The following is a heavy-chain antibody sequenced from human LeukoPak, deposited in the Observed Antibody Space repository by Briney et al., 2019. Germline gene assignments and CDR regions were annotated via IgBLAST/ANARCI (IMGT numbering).Heavy chain of an antibody. V-gene: IGHV1-46*01. D-gene: IGHD3/OR15-3a*01. CDR3: ARWGASGLALIYYYGMDV. Sequence: ASVKVSCKASGYTFSRYYMHWVRQAPGQGLEWMGVINPSGGSTSYAQKFQGRVTMTRDTSTRIVYMELSSLRSEDTAVYYCARWGASGLALIYYYGMDVWGQGTTVTVSS. J-gene: IGHJ6*02. CDR1: GYTFSRYY. CDR2: INPSGGST.